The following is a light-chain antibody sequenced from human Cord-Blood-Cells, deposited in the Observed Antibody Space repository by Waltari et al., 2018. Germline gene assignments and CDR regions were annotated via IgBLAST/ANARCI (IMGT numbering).Light chain of an antibody. CDR3: GTWDSSLSVV. V-gene: IGLV1-51*02. CDR1: RPNIGHTY. Sequence: QSVLTQPPSVSAAPGQKVTISRPGSRPNIGHTYLSWYQQLPGTAPKLLIYENNKRPSGIPDRFSGSKSGTSATLGITGLQTGDEADYYCGTWDSSLSVVFGGGTKLTVL. CDR2: ENN. J-gene: IGLJ2*01.